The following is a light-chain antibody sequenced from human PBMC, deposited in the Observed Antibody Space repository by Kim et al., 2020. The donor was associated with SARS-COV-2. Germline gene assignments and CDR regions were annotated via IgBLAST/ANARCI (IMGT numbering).Light chain of an antibody. J-gene: IGLJ3*02. CDR3: QAWDSSTAV. V-gene: IGLV3-9*01. CDR2: RDS. CDR1: NIGTKN. Sequence: SYELTQPLSVSVALGQTARITCGGNNIGTKNVHWYQQKPGQAPVLVIYRDSNRPSGIPERFSGSNSGNTATLTISRAQGGDEADYYCQAWDSSTAVFGGGTQLTVL.